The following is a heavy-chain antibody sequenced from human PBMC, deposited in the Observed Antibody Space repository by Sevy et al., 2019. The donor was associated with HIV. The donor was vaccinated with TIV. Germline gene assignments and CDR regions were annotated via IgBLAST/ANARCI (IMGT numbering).Heavy chain of an antibody. J-gene: IGHJ3*02. CDR2: IYPGDSET. CDR1: GYSFTAYW. CDR3: TGTTGLKVGIDFGTLDI. D-gene: IGHD4-17*01. Sequence: GESLKISCKGPGYSFTAYWIDWVRQVPGKGLEWMGTIYPGDSETRYSPSVQGQVTISADKSLTTAYLQWRSLKASDTAVSYCTGTTGLKVGIDFGTLDIWGQGTMVTVSS. V-gene: IGHV5-51*01.